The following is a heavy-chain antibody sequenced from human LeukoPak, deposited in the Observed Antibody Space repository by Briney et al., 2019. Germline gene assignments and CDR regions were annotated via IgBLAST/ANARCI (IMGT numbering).Heavy chain of an antibody. CDR1: GFTFRNYV. CDR3: ARTPDFFFYGMDV. CDR2: VSSDFKVM. V-gene: IGHV3-30*14. J-gene: IGHJ6*02. Sequence: AGGSLRLSCAASGFTFRNYVIHWVRQAPGKGLEWVAVVSSDFKVMLHADSVKGRFTISRDTSKNTLYLQMNSLRAEDTAVYYCARTPDFFFYGMDVWGQGTTVTVSS. D-gene: IGHD3-3*01.